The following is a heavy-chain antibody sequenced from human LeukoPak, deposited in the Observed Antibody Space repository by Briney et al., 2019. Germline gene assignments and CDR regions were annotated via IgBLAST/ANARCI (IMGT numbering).Heavy chain of an antibody. V-gene: IGHV4-30-4*01. D-gene: IGHD3-22*01. CDR3: GRVISGFLPGAY. J-gene: IGHJ4*02. CDR1: GGSISSGDYY. CDR2: IYYSGST. Sequence: PSETLSLTCTVSGGSISSGDYYWSWIRQPPGKGLEWIGYIYYSGSTYYNPSLKSRVNISIDTSKNQFSLKLTSVTAEGTAVYYCGRVISGFLPGAYWGQGTVVTVSS.